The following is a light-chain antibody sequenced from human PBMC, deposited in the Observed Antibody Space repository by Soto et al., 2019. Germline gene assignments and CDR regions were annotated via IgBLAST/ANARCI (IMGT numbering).Light chain of an antibody. Sequence: QSALTQPASVSGSPGQSITISCTETSSDVGAYNYVSWYQHHPGKAPKLLIYDVSHRPSGVSNRFSGSKSGNTASLTISGLQAEDEADYYCSSYTSSSTVVFGGGTKVTVL. CDR2: DVS. CDR3: SSYTSSSTVV. V-gene: IGLV2-14*03. J-gene: IGLJ2*01. CDR1: SSDVGAYNY.